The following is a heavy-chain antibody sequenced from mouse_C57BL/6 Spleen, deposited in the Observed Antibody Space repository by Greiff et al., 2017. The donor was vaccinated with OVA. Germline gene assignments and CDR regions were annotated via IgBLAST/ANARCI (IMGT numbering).Heavy chain of an antibody. CDR3: ASLTGPYAMDY. CDR2: IDPSDSYT. Sequence: VQLQQPGAELVKPGASVKLSCKASGYTFTSYWMQWVKQRPGQGLEWIGEIDPSDSYTNYNQKFKGKATLTVDTSSSTAYMQLSSLTSEDSAVYYCASLTGPYAMDYWGQGTSVTVSS. V-gene: IGHV1-50*01. D-gene: IGHD4-1*01. CDR1: GYTFTSYW. J-gene: IGHJ4*01.